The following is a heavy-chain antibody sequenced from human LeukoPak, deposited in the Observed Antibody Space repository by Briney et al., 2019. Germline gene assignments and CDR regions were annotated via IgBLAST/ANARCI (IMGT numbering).Heavy chain of an antibody. CDR3: ARITYGGPWDY. CDR2: INPNSGGA. V-gene: IGHV1-2*02. CDR1: GYTFTGYY. J-gene: IGHJ4*02. Sequence: ASVKVCCKASGYTFTGYYIHWVRQAPGQGLEWMGWINPNSGGANYAQKFQGRVTMTRDTSISTAYMELSRLRSDDTAVYYCARITYGGPWDYWGQGTLVTVSS. D-gene: IGHD4-23*01.